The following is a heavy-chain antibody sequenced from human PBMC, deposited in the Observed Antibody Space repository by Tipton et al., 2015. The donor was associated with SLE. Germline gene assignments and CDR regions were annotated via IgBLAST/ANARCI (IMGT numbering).Heavy chain of an antibody. D-gene: IGHD1-1*01. CDR1: GGSFSGYY. V-gene: IGHV4-34*01. CDR2: INPSGNT. Sequence: TLSLTCAVYGGSFSGYYWSWIRQPPGKGLEWIGEINPSGNTNYNPSLKSRVTISVDTSKNQFSLNLRSVTAADTAVYFCARGNRAEEELDLWGQGTLVTVSS. J-gene: IGHJ4*02. CDR3: ARGNRAEEELDL.